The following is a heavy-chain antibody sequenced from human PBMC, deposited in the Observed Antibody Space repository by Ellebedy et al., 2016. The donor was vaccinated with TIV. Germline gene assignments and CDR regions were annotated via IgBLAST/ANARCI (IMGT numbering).Heavy chain of an antibody. D-gene: IGHD6-13*01. CDR3: AGYGWPANFDP. V-gene: IGHV3-23*01. J-gene: IGHJ5*02. CDR1: GFTFSSYA. CDR2: ISGSGGST. Sequence: GESLKISXAASGFTFSSYAMSWVRQAPGKGLEWVSAISGSGGSTYYADSVKGRFTISRDNSKNTLYLQMNSLRAEDTAVYYCAGYGWPANFDPWGQGTLVTVSS.